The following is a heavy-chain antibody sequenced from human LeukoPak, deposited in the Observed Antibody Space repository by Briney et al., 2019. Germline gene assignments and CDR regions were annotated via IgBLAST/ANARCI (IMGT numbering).Heavy chain of an antibody. CDR1: GFTFSSYA. V-gene: IGHV3-30-3*01. Sequence: GGSLRLSCAASGFTFSSYAMHWVRQAPGKGLEWVAVISYDGSNKYYADSVKGRFTISRGNSKNTLYLQMNSLRAEDTAVYYCARDATAIGYCSSTSCYTLPQHWGQGTLVTVSS. CDR3: ARDATAIGYCSSTSCYTLPQH. CDR2: ISYDGSNK. J-gene: IGHJ1*01. D-gene: IGHD2-2*02.